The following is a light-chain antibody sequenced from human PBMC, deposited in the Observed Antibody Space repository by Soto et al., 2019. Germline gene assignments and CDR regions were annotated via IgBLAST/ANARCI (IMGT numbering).Light chain of an antibody. J-gene: IGKJ4*01. CDR2: GAS. Sequence: EIVMTQSPATLSVSPGERATLSCRASQSVSSNLAWYQQKPGQAPRLLIYGASTRVTGIPARFSGSGSGTEFTLTISSLQSEDFADYYCQQYNNWPRTFGGGTKVEIK. CDR3: QQYNNWPRT. V-gene: IGKV3-15*01. CDR1: QSVSSN.